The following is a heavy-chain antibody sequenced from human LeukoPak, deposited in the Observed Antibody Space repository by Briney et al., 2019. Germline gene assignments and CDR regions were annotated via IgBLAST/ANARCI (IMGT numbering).Heavy chain of an antibody. V-gene: IGHV4-30-2*01. CDR2: IYHSGST. CDR3: ARTTSNYDHYFDY. J-gene: IGHJ4*02. D-gene: IGHD5-12*01. Sequence: SETLSLTCAVSGGSVSSGGYSWSWLRQPPGMGLEWIGYIYHSGSTYYNPSLNSRVTISVDRSKNHFSLRLSSVTAADTAVYYCARTTSNYDHYFDYWSQGTLVTVPS. CDR1: GGSVSSGGYS.